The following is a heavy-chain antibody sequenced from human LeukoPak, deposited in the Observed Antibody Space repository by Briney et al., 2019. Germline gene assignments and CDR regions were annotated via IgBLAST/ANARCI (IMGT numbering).Heavy chain of an antibody. D-gene: IGHD5-24*01. V-gene: IGHV3-15*01. CDR1: GITLSDFW. CDR2: IKAKIHGETI. J-gene: IGHJ4*02. Sequence: GRSLRLSCAASGITLSDFWFSWVRQAPGKGLEWVARIKAKIHGETIDYAAPVRGRFIISRDDSRNTVYLQMNSLKFEDTAMYYCTRRSTIWGRGTRVTVSS. CDR3: TRRSTI.